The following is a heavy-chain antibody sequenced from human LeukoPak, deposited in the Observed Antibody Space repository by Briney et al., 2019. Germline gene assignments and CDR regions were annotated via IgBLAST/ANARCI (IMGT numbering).Heavy chain of an antibody. V-gene: IGHV3-13*01. D-gene: IGHD1-26*01. J-gene: IGHJ4*02. CDR1: GFTFSSYD. Sequence: SLRLSCAASGFTFSSYDMHWVRQATGKGLEWVSAIGVAANTFYSGSVKGRFTISRENAKNSLYLLMTSLRAEDTAVYYCARQNTPHGNFDYWGQGILVTVSS. CDR3: ARQNTPHGNFDY. CDR2: IGVAANT.